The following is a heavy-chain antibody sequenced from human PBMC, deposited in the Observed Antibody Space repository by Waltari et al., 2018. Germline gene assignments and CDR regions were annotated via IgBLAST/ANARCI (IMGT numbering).Heavy chain of an antibody. D-gene: IGHD3-16*02. V-gene: IGHV4-38-2*01. J-gene: IGHJ3*02. CDR1: GYSISGGYY. CDR2: VYHSGST. CDR3: ARLGNMITFRGVIVPSSDAFDI. Sequence: QVQLQESGPGLVEPSETLSLTCPVFGYSISGGYYWGWIRQPPGKGLEWIGSVYHSGSTDYNPSLKSRVTISLDTSKNQFSLRLSSVTAADTALYYCARLGNMITFRGVIVPSSDAFDIWGQGTMVTVSS.